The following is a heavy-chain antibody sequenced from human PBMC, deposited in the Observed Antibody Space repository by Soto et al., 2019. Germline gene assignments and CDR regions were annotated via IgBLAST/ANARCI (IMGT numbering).Heavy chain of an antibody. Sequence: GGSLRLSCAASGFTFSSYAMSWVRQAPGKGLEWVSALSGSGGSTYYADSVKGRFTISRDNSKNTLYLQMNSLRAGDTAEYYCAERLYLGGMEDWGQGTTVTVSS. CDR1: GFTFSSYA. CDR3: AERLYLGGMED. V-gene: IGHV3-23*01. D-gene: IGHD2-8*01. J-gene: IGHJ6*02. CDR2: LSGSGGST.